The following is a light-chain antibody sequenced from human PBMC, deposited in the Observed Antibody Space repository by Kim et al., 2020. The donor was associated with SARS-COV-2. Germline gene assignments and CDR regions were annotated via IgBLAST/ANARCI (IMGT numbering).Light chain of an antibody. J-gene: IGLJ1*01. CDR1: DNDIGDNNH. V-gene: IGLV2-14*04. CDR2: DVN. Sequence: GQSITISCTGTDNDIGDNNHVSWYQQYPGKAPKVMIYDVNKRPSGISTRFSGSKSGNTASLTISGLRAEDEADYYCNSYTSTTTYVFGTGTKVTVL. CDR3: NSYTSTTTYV.